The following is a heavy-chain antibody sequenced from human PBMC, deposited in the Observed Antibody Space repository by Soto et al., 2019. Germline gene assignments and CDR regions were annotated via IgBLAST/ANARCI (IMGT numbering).Heavy chain of an antibody. CDR1: GYTFNTYG. D-gene: IGHD2-2*03. Sequence: QVQLVQSGPEVKETGASVKVSCKASGYTFNTYGMSWVRQAPGQGLEWMGWISPYNSNPTYAPKFHGRVTVTIDTSTSTVYMEVRNLRSEDTAVYYCARDERGHCGGTSCPHCDYWGQGTLVTVSS. J-gene: IGHJ4*02. CDR2: ISPYNSNP. V-gene: IGHV1-18*01. CDR3: ARDERGHCGGTSCPHCDY.